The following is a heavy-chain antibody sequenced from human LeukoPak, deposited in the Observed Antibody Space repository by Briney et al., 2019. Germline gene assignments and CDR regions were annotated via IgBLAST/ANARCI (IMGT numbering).Heavy chain of an antibody. CDR2: MNPNSGNT. Sequence: ASVKVSCKASGYTFTSYDINWVRQAPGQGLEWMGWMNPNSGNTVYAQKFQGRVTMTRNTSISTAYMELSSLRSEDTAVYYCARGSLGYYDSSGKPDDYWGQGTLVTVSS. V-gene: IGHV1-8*01. CDR1: GYTFTSYD. CDR3: ARGSLGYYDSSGKPDDY. J-gene: IGHJ4*02. D-gene: IGHD3-22*01.